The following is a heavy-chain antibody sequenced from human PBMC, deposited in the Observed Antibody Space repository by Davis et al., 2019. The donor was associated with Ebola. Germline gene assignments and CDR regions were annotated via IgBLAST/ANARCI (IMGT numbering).Heavy chain of an antibody. Sequence: GESLKISCAASGFTFSNYAMSWVRQAPGKGLEWVSTISSSGGSTYYADSVKGRFTISRDNAKNTLYLQMNNLRVEDTAVYYCATLPGYYWGQGTLVTVSS. V-gene: IGHV3-23*01. D-gene: IGHD1-26*01. CDR2: ISSSGGST. CDR1: GFTFSNYA. J-gene: IGHJ4*02. CDR3: ATLPGYY.